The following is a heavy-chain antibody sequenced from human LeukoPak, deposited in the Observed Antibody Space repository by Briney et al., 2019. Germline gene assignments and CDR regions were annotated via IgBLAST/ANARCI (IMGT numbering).Heavy chain of an antibody. J-gene: IGHJ4*02. CDR2: ISYDGSNK. D-gene: IGHD1-1*01. CDR1: GFTFSSYA. CDR3: ARDHAGAFDY. V-gene: IGHV3-30-3*01. Sequence: GGSLRLSCAASGFTFSSYAMHWVRQAPGKGLERVAVISYDGSNKYYADSVKGRFTISRDNSKNTLYLQMNSLRAEDTAVYYCARDHAGAFDYWGQGTLVTVSS.